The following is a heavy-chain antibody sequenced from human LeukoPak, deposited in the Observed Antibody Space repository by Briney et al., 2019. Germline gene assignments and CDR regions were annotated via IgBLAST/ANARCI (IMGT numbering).Heavy chain of an antibody. CDR2: IRPDGSEA. CDR1: GFTFNSHW. CDR3: SGRSGFSSIY. D-gene: IGHD2-2*01. V-gene: IGHV3-7*01. Sequence: AGGSLRLSCEASGFTFNSHWMNWVRQAPGKGLEWLANIRPDGSEAVYVDSVRGRFTISRDNAKNLVYLQMNNLRAEDTAVYYCSGRSGFSSIYWGQGVLVTVSS. J-gene: IGHJ4*02.